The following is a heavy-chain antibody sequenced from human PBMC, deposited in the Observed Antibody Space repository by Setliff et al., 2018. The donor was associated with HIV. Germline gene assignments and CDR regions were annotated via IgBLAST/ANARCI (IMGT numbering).Heavy chain of an antibody. J-gene: IGHJ4*02. D-gene: IGHD2-15*01. Sequence: SETLSLTCAVYDGSLSSYYWSWIRQSTGKGLEWIGEINDSGTTNYNPSLESRVTMLIDMSKNQLSLKLSSVTAADTAVYFCARGPIRYSSGVRWFLGVESWYSGIDYWGQGTRVTVSS. CDR2: INDSGTT. V-gene: IGHV4-34*01. CDR3: ARGPIRYSSGVRWFLGVESWYSGIDY. CDR1: DGSLSSYY.